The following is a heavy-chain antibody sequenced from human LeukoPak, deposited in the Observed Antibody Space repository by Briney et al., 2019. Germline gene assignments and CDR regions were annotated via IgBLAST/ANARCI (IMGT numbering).Heavy chain of an antibody. CDR2: IRYDGSNK. D-gene: IGHD4-17*01. Sequence: GGSLTLSCAASGFTFSSYGMHWVRHAPGKGLEWVAFIRYDGSNKYYADSVKGRFTISRDNSNNTLYLQMNSLRAEDTAAYYCAKGYDYGYYFDYWGQGTLVTVSS. CDR3: AKGYDYGYYFDY. CDR1: GFTFSSYG. V-gene: IGHV3-30*02. J-gene: IGHJ4*02.